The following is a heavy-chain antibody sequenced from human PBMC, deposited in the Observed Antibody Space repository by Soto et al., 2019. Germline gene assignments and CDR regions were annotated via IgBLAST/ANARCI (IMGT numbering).Heavy chain of an antibody. CDR2: ISGGGSTT. D-gene: IGHD6-19*01. J-gene: IGHJ4*02. CDR1: GFTFNGYY. CDR3: AREVRTSGWFRRLDS. V-gene: IGHV3-11*01. Sequence: GGSLRLSCAVSGFTFNGYYMSWIRQAPGKGLEWISYISGGGSTTYHADSVRGRFTISRDNAKNSLFLQMNSLRAEDTTVYYCAREVRTSGWFRRLDSWGQGILVTVSS.